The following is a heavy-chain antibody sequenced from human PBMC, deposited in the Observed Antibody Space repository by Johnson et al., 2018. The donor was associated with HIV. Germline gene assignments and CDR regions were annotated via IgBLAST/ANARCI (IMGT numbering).Heavy chain of an antibody. CDR1: GFTVRDYS. Sequence: QVQLVESGGGLVKPGGSLRLSCAASGFTVRDYSMTWIRQAPGTGLEWVSYISGSGGSTYYADSVKGRFTISRDNSKNTLYLQMNSLLPEDTAVYYCAKSDSGYDAFDIWGQGTMVTVSS. J-gene: IGHJ3*02. V-gene: IGHV3-11*04. CDR2: ISGSGGST. CDR3: AKSDSGYDAFDI. D-gene: IGHD5-12*01.